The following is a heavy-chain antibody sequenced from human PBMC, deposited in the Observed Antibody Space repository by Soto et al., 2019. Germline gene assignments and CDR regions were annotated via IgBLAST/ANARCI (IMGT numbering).Heavy chain of an antibody. CDR2: IRSKAYGGAT. D-gene: IGHD3-10*01. CDR1: GFTVGDYA. CDR3: TRDFYYGSGSYHHAFDI. V-gene: IGHV3-49*03. J-gene: IGHJ3*02. Sequence: GGSLRLSCTASGFTVGDYAMSWFRQAPGKGLEWVGFIRSKAYGGATEYAASVKGRFTISRDDSKSIAYLQMNSLKTEDTAVYYCTRDFYYGSGSYHHAFDIWGQGTMVTVSS.